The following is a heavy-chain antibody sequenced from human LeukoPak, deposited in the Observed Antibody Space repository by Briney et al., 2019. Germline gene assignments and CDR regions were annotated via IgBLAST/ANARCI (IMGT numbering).Heavy chain of an antibody. V-gene: IGHV1-2*02. CDR3: AREMGVGSTMGYFYY. CDR2: INPNSGGT. D-gene: IGHD1-26*01. J-gene: IGHJ4*02. CDR1: GYTFTGYY. Sequence: ASVKVSCKASGYTFTGYYMHWVRQAPGRGLEWMGWINPNSGGTNYAQNFQGRVTMTRDMSTSTVYMELSSLTSEDTAVYYCAREMGVGSTMGYFYYWGQGTLVTVSS.